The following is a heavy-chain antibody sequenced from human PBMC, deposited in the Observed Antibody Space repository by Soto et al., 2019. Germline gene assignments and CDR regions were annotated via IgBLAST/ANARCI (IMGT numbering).Heavy chain of an antibody. Sequence: QVQLVQSGAEVKKPGASVKVSCKASGYTFTGYYMHWVRQAPGQGLEWMGWINPNSGGTNYAQKFRGRVTMTRDTSISTAYMELSRLRSDDTAVYYCARDWYSSSSGRDWFDPWGQGTLVTVSS. J-gene: IGHJ5*02. V-gene: IGHV1-2*02. D-gene: IGHD6-6*01. CDR3: ARDWYSSSSGRDWFDP. CDR2: INPNSGGT. CDR1: GYTFTGYY.